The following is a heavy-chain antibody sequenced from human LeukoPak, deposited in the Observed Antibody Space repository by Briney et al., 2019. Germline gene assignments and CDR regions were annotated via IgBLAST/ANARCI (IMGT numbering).Heavy chain of an antibody. J-gene: IGHJ4*02. Sequence: GGSLRLSCAASGFTFTTCWMHWVRQAPGKGLVWVSHINSDGSITSYADSVKGRFTISRDTSKNTLYLQVNSLRAEDTAVYYCARGGGYYPIDYWGQGTLVTVSS. D-gene: IGHD2-15*01. CDR2: INSDGSIT. V-gene: IGHV3-74*01. CDR1: GFTFTTCW. CDR3: ARGGGYYPIDY.